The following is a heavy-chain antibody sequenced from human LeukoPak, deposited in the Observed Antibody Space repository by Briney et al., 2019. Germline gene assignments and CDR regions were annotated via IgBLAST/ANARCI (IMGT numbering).Heavy chain of an antibody. Sequence: ASVKVSCKASGYTFTGYYMHWVRQAPGQGLEWMGRINPNSGGTNYAQKFQGRVTMTRDTSISTAYMELSRLRSDDTAVYYCASLLNLATPNWFVPWGQGTLVTVSS. D-gene: IGHD5-12*01. J-gene: IGHJ5*02. V-gene: IGHV1-2*06. CDR1: GYTFTGYY. CDR3: ASLLNLATPNWFVP. CDR2: INPNSGGT.